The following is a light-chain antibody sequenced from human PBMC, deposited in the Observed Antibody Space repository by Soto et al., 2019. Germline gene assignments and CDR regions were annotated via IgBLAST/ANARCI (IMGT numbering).Light chain of an antibody. V-gene: IGLV2-14*01. CDR3: RSYTSSTAYV. CDR1: SSDVGGYNY. CDR2: EVS. J-gene: IGLJ1*01. Sequence: QSMVTLPASVSGSPGQSITISCTGTSSDVGGYNYVSWYQLHPGKAPKLMVYEVSNRPSGVSNRFSGSKSGNTASLTISGLQAEDEADYYCRSYTSSTAYVFGTGTKVTVL.